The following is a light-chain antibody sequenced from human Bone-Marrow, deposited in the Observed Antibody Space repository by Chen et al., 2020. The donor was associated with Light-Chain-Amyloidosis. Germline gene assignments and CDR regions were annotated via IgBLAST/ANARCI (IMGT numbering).Light chain of an antibody. CDR1: NIGGKT. V-gene: IGLV3-21*04. Sequence: SFVLTQPPSVSVAPGKTASIACGGDNIGGKTVHWYQQKSGQAPFLVIFYDSDRPSGLPERCSGSNSGNLATLTSSGVEAGDEGDYCGQVWDRSSEHFVFGTGTKVSVL. CDR2: YDS. J-gene: IGLJ1*01. CDR3: QVWDRSSEHFV.